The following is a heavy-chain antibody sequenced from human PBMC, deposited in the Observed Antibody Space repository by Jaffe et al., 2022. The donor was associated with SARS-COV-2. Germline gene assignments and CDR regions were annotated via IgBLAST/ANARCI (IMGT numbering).Heavy chain of an antibody. J-gene: IGHJ4*02. D-gene: IGHD5-12*01. CDR3: AKRASGRWDFDY. CDR1: GDSITSGSYY. V-gene: IGHV4-39*01. Sequence: QLQLQESGPGLVKPSETLSLTCNVSGDSITSGSYYWGWIRQPPGKGLECIGSISYSGSTYYNPSLNSRVTISVDTSKNQFSLKLRSVAAADTAIYYCAKRASGRWDFDYWGQGTLVTVSS. CDR2: ISYSGST.